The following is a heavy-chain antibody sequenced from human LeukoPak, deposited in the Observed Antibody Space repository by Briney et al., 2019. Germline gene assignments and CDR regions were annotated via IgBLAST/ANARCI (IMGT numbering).Heavy chain of an antibody. J-gene: IGHJ3*02. CDR2: ISSSSSYI. CDR1: GFTFSSYS. CDR3: ARDIGETGSSGSLPDAFDI. V-gene: IGHV3-21*01. Sequence: GGSLRLPCAASGFTFSSYSMNWVRQAPWKGLEWVSSISSSSSYIYYADSVKGRFTISRDNAKNSLYLQMNSLRAEDTAVYYCARDIGETGSSGSLPDAFDIWGQGTMVTVSS. D-gene: IGHD1-26*01.